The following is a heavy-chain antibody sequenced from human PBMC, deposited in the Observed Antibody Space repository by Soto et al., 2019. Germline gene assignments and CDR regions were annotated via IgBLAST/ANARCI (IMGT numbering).Heavy chain of an antibody. J-gene: IGHJ6*03. Sequence: PGESLKISCKGSGYSFTSYCIVWLLQIPGKGLEWMGIIYPGDSDTRYSPSFQGQVTISADKAISTAYLQWSSLKASDTAMYYCARHVPRGYCMVGSRYPPATRMAFWGKTTPVPV. V-gene: IGHV5-51*01. D-gene: IGHD2-15*01. CDR2: IYPGDSDT. CDR1: GYSFTSYC. CDR3: ARHVPRGYCMVGSRYPPATRMAF.